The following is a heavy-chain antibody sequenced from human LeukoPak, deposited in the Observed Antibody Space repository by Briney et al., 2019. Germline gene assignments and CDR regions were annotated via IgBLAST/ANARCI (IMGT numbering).Heavy chain of an antibody. D-gene: IGHD2-2*01. V-gene: IGHV4-34*08. CDR1: GFTFSSYA. Sequence: GSLRLSCAASGFTFSSYAMSWVRQPPGKGLEWIGEINHSGSTNYNPSLKSRVTISVDTSKNQFSLKLSSVTAADTAVYYCASTHIYCSSTSCHPAGYFDYWGQGTLVTVSS. CDR3: ASTHIYCSSTSCHPAGYFDY. J-gene: IGHJ4*02. CDR2: INHSGST.